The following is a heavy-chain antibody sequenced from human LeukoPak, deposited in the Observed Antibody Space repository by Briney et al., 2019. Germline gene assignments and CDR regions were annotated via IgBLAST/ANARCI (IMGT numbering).Heavy chain of an antibody. Sequence: GGSLRLSCAASGFTFDDYTMHWVRQAPGKGLEWVSLISWDGGSTYYADSVKGRFTISRDNSKNSLYLQMNSLRAEDTAVYHCARDFTNIRGGGYFDNWGQGTLVTVSS. CDR2: ISWDGGST. CDR3: ARDFTNIRGGGYFDN. CDR1: GFTFDDYT. V-gene: IGHV3-43*01. J-gene: IGHJ4*02. D-gene: IGHD2/OR15-2a*01.